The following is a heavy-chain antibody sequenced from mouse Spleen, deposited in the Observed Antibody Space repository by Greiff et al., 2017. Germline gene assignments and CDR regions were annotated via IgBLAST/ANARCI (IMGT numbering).Heavy chain of an antibody. D-gene: IGHD2-14*01. J-gene: IGHJ2*01. CDR1: GYTFTSYW. CDR3: ARPYDAGYFDY. Sequence: QVQLKESGAELVKPGASVKLSCKTSGYTFTSYWIQWVKQRPGQGLGWIGEIFPGTGTTYYNEKFKGKATLTIDTSSSTAYMQLSSLTSEDSAVYFCARPYDAGYFDYWGQGTTLTVSS. CDR2: IFPGTGTT. V-gene: IGHV1S132*01.